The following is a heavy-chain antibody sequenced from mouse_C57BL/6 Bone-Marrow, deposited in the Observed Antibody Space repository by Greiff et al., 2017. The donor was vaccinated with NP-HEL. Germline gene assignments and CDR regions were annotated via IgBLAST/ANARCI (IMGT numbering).Heavy chain of an antibody. V-gene: IGHV2-2*01. CDR3: ARRDYGSSYVWFAD. D-gene: IGHD1-1*01. CDR2: IWRGGST. J-gene: IGHJ3*01. Sequence: QVQLQQSGPGLVQPSPSLSITCTVSGFSLTSYGVHWVRQSPGKGLEWLGVIWRGGSTDYNAAFISRLSISKDNSKSQVFCKMNSLQADDTAIYYCARRDYGSSYVWFADWGQGTLVTVSA. CDR1: GFSLTSYG.